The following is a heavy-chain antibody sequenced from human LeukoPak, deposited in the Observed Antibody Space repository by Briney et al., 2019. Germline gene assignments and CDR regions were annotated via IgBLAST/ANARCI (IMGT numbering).Heavy chain of an antibody. CDR2: IYYSGST. D-gene: IGHD3-3*01. J-gene: IGHJ5*02. V-gene: IGHV4-30-4*01. CDR1: GGSISSGDCY. Sequence: SQTLSLTCTVSGGSISSGDCYWSWIRQPPGKGLEWIGYIYYSGSTYYNPSLKSRVTISVDTSKNQFSLKLSSVTAADTAVYYCARGITIFGVVIIDGYNWFDPWGQGTLVTVSS. CDR3: ARGITIFGVVIIDGYNWFDP.